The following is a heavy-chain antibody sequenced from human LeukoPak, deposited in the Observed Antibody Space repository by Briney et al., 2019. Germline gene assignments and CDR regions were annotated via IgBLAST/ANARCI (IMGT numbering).Heavy chain of an antibody. J-gene: IGHJ1*01. V-gene: IGHV3-30*18. Sequence: GGSLRLSCAASGFTFSTYGMHWVRQAPGKGLEWVAVISYDGSNIYYADSVRGRFTISRDNSRDTLSLQMNSLRPEDTAMYFCAKDRDPYSSGTWDSWGQGTLVIVSS. D-gene: IGHD3-22*01. CDR1: GFTFSTYG. CDR2: ISYDGSNI. CDR3: AKDRDPYSSGTWDS.